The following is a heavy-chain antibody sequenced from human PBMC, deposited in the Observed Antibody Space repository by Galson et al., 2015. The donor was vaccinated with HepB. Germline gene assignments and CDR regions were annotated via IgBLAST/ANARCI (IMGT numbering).Heavy chain of an antibody. CDR3: ARGVGRSYYYYGMDV. CDR1: EYSFTSYW. V-gene: IGHV5-10-1*01. Sequence: QSGAEVKKPGESLRISCKGSEYSFTSYWISWVRQMPGKGLEWMGRIDPSDSYTNYSPSFQGHVTISADKSISTAYLQWSSLKASDTAMYYCARGVGRSYYYYGMDVWGQGTTVTVSS. CDR2: IDPSDSYT. D-gene: IGHD3-3*01. J-gene: IGHJ6*02.